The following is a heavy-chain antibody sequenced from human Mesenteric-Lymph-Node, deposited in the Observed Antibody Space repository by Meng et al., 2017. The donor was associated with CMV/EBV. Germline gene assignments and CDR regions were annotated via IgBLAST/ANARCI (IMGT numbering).Heavy chain of an antibody. CDR3: ARGRSTSWPGNWFDP. Sequence: YGDSLSGYYWSWVRQSPGKGLEWIGEINHSGSTNYNPSLKSRVTMSVDTSKNHFSLKVTSVTAADTAVYYCARGRSTSWPGNWFDPWGQGSLVTVSS. CDR2: INHSGST. CDR1: GDSLSGYY. J-gene: IGHJ5*02. V-gene: IGHV4-34*01. D-gene: IGHD6-13*01.